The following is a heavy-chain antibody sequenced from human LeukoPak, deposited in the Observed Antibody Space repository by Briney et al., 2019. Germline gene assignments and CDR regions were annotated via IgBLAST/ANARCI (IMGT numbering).Heavy chain of an antibody. Sequence: SETLSLTCTVSGGSISSSSYYWGWIRQPPGKGLEWIGSFDYSGSTSYNPSLKSRVTISVDTSKNQFSLKVSSVTAADTAVCYCANTKYRTFDYWGQGTLVTVSS. J-gene: IGHJ4*02. D-gene: IGHD1-14*01. CDR3: ANTKYRTFDY. V-gene: IGHV4-39*01. CDR2: FDYSGST. CDR1: GGSISSSSYY.